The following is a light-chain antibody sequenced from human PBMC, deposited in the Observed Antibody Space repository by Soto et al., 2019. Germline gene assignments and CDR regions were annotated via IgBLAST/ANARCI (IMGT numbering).Light chain of an antibody. CDR3: QQVNVYPST. J-gene: IGKJ4*01. CDR2: QAS. Sequence: DIQMTQSPSTLSASVGDRVTITCRASQSISSWLAWYQQKPGKAPKLLIFQASSLESGVPSRFSGSGSGTEFTLTISSLQPDDFATYYCQQVNVYPSTFGGGTKVDIK. CDR1: QSISSW. V-gene: IGKV1-5*03.